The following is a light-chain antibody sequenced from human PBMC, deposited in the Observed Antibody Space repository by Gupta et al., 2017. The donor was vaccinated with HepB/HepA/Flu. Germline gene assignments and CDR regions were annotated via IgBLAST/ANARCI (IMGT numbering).Light chain of an antibody. CDR3: SSDTSSSTCV. V-gene: IGLV2-18*02. Sequence: SALTQPPSVSGSPGQSVTISCTGTSSDVGSYNRVSWYQQPPGTAPKLMIYEVSNRTSGVPDRFSGSKAGNTASLTISGLQEEDEADYYCSSDTSSSTCVFGTGTKVTVL. J-gene: IGLJ1*01. CDR1: SSDVGSYNR. CDR2: EVS.